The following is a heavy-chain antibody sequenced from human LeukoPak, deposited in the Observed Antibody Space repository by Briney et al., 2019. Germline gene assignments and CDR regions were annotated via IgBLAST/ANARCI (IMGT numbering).Heavy chain of an antibody. J-gene: IGHJ4*02. Sequence: GGSLRLSCVASGFTFRNCGMSWVRQAPGEGLEWVANIKADGSVRFYVDSVEGRFTIFRDNAKNSLYLQMNSLRVEDTAMYYCARGEFGDLRYDSWGQGSLVTVSS. CDR2: IKADGSVR. D-gene: IGHD4-17*01. CDR3: ARGEFGDLRYDS. V-gene: IGHV3-7*03. CDR1: GFTFRNCG.